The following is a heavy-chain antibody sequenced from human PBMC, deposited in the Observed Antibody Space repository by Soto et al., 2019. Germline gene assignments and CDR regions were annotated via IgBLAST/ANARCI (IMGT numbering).Heavy chain of an antibody. CDR1: GYTFTSYY. Sequence: QVQLVQSGAEVKKPGASVKVSCKASGYTFTSYYMHWVRQAPGQGLEWMGIINPIGGSTSYAQKFQGRVTMTRDTSTSTVYMELSILRSEDTAVYYCARESTVAGWFDYWGQGTLVTVSS. J-gene: IGHJ4*02. D-gene: IGHD4-17*01. CDR2: INPIGGST. V-gene: IGHV1-46*01. CDR3: ARESTVAGWFDY.